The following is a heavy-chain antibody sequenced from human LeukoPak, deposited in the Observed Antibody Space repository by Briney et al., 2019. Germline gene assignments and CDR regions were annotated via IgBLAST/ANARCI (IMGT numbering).Heavy chain of an antibody. CDR2: INAGNRNT. V-gene: IGHV1-3*01. D-gene: IGHD5-12*01. CDR3: ARGVATNRYYFDY. Sequence: ASVKVSCKASGYTFTSYAMHWVRQAPGQRLEWMGWINAGNRNTKYSQKFQGRVTITRDTSASTAYMELSSLRSEDTAVYSCARGVATNRYYFDYWGQGTLVTVSS. CDR1: GYTFTSYA. J-gene: IGHJ4*02.